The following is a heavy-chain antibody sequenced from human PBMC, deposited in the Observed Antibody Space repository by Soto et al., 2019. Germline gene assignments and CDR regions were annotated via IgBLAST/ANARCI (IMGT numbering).Heavy chain of an antibody. D-gene: IGHD2-2*02. CDR3: AKASVVPAAIAPYYYYYGMDV. CDR1: GFTFDDYT. V-gene: IGHV3-43*01. CDR2: ISWDGGST. Sequence: PGGSLRLSCAASGFTFDDYTMHWVRQAPGKGLEWVSLISWDGGSTYYADSVKGRFTISRDNSKNSLYLQMNSLRTEDTALYYCAKASVVPAAIAPYYYYYGMDVWGQGITVTVSS. J-gene: IGHJ6*02.